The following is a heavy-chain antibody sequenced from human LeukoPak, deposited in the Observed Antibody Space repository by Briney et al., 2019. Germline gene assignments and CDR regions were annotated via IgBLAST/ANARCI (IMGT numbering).Heavy chain of an antibody. CDR2: ISGYNGIT. V-gene: IGHV1-18*01. CDR1: GYTFSSYG. Sequence: GASVKVSCKASGYTFSSYGISWVRQAPGQGLEWMGWISGYNGITSYAQKLEGRVTMTTDTSTTTAYMELRSLRSDVTAVYYCARGDYSGSYYYFDYWGQGTLVTVSS. J-gene: IGHJ4*02. CDR3: ARGDYSGSYYYFDY. D-gene: IGHD1-26*01.